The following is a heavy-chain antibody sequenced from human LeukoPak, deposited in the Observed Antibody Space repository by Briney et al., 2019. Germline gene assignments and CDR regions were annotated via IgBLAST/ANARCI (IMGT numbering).Heavy chain of an antibody. Sequence: ASVKVSCKASGYTFTGYYMHWVRQAPGQGLEWMGWINPNSGGTNYAQKFQGRVTMTRDTSISTAYMELSRLRSDDTAVYYCARVWYSSSWQSLDYWGQGTLVTVSS. D-gene: IGHD6-13*01. J-gene: IGHJ4*02. CDR1: GYTFTGYY. V-gene: IGHV1-2*02. CDR2: INPNSGGT. CDR3: ARVWYSSSWQSLDY.